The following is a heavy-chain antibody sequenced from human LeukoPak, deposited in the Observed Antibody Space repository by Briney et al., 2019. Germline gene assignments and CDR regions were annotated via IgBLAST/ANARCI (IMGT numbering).Heavy chain of an antibody. CDR3: ARLSYWVFEI. J-gene: IGHJ3*02. CDR2: ISNSGGST. Sequence: GGSLRLSCGVSGYTFRNYDMRWVREARGKGGEWVSAISNSGGSTYYADSVKGRFTISRDNAKNSLYLQMNSLRAEDTSVYFCARLSYWVFEIWGQGTMVTVSS. CDR1: GYTFRNYD. V-gene: IGHV3-23*01. D-gene: IGHD2-21*01.